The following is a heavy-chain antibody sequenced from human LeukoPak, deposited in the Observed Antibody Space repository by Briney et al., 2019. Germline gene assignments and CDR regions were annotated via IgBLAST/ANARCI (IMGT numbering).Heavy chain of an antibody. CDR2: ISSSGSIM. J-gene: IGHJ4*02. Sequence: GSLRLSCAASGFSFSSYEMNWVRQAPGKGLEWVSYISSSGSIMYSADSVKGRFTISRDNAKNSLYLQMNSLRAEDTAIYYCSGQYSSSSVVDYWGQGTLVTVSS. D-gene: IGHD6-6*01. V-gene: IGHV3-48*03. CDR3: SGQYSSSSVVDY. CDR1: GFSFSSYE.